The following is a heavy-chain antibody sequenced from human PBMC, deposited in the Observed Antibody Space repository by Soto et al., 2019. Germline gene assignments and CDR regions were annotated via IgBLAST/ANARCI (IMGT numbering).Heavy chain of an antibody. V-gene: IGHV4-4*07. CDR1: GGSISSYY. CDR2: IYTSGST. CDR3: ARGDSSSLRPAFDP. D-gene: IGHD6-6*01. J-gene: IGHJ5*02. Sequence: SETLSLTCTVSGGSISSYYWSWIRQPAGKGLEWIGRIYTSGSTNYNPSLKSRVTMSVDTSKNQFSLKLSSVTAADTAVYYCARGDSSSLRPAFDPWGQGTLVTVS.